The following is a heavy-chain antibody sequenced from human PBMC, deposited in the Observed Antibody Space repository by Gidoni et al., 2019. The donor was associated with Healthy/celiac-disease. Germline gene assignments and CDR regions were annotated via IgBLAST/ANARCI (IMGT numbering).Heavy chain of an antibody. J-gene: IGHJ6*02. CDR2: IYHSGST. CDR1: GGSISSSNW. Sequence: QVQLQESGPGLVKPSGTLSLTCAVSGGSISSSNWWRWVRQPPGKGLEWIGEIYHSGSTNYNPSLKSRVTISVDKSKNQFSLKLSSVTAADTAVYYCARDLAGGYGGNSGYYYYGMDVWGQGTTVTVSS. CDR3: ARDLAGGYGGNSGYYYYGMDV. V-gene: IGHV4-4*02. D-gene: IGHD2-21*02.